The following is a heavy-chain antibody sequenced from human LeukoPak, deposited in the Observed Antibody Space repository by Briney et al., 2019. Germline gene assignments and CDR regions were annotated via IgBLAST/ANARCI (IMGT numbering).Heavy chain of an antibody. CDR1: GGSFSGYY. J-gene: IGHJ4*02. V-gene: IGHV4-34*01. CDR3: ARASERDGYNPDY. D-gene: IGHD5-24*01. CDR2: INHSGST. Sequence: KASETLSLTCAVYGGSFSGYYWSWIRQPPGKGLEWIGEINHSGSTNYNPSLKSRVTISVDTSKNQFSLKLSSVTAADTAVYYCARASERDGYNPDYWGQGTLVTVSS.